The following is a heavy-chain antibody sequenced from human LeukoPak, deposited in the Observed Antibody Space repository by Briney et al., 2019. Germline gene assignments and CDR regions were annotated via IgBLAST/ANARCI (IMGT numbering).Heavy chain of an antibody. D-gene: IGHD5-12*01. J-gene: IGHJ3*02. CDR2: ISYDGSNK. CDR1: GFTFSSYA. Sequence: GGSLRLSCAASGFTFSSYAMHWVRQAPGKGLEWVAVISYDGSNKYYADSVKGRFTISRDNAKNSLYLQMNSLRAEDTAVYYCARGGYSGYHGAFDIWGQGTMVTVSS. CDR3: ARGGYSGYHGAFDI. V-gene: IGHV3-30-3*01.